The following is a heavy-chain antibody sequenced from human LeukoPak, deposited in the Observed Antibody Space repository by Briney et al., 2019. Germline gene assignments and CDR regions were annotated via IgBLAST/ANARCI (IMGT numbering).Heavy chain of an antibody. CDR3: ARDPGEQQLGMVGY. Sequence: SETLSLTCTVSGGSISSSSYYWGWIRQPPGKGLEWIGSIYYSGSTYYNPSLKSRVTISVDTSKNQFSLKLSSVTAADTAVYYCARDPGEQQLGMVGYWGQGTLVTVSS. J-gene: IGHJ4*02. V-gene: IGHV4-39*07. D-gene: IGHD6-13*01. CDR1: GGSISSSSYY. CDR2: IYYSGST.